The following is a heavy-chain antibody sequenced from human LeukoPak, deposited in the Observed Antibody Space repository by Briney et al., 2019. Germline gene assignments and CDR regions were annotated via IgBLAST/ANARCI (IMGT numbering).Heavy chain of an antibody. V-gene: IGHV3-30*02. CDR3: AKDVSCSGNFDY. CDR2: IRYDGSNK. J-gene: IGHJ4*02. CDR1: RFTFSSYG. D-gene: IGHD5/OR15-5a*01. Sequence: GGSLRLTCAADRFTFSSYGMHCARQAPGKGLEWVAFIRYDGSNKYYADSVKGRFSISRHNSKNTLYPQRNSLRAEDTAVYDWAKDVSCSGNFDYWGQGTLVTVSS.